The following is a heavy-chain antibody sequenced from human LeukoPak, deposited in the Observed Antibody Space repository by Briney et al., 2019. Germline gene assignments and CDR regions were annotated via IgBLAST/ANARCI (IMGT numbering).Heavy chain of an antibody. J-gene: IGHJ6*03. CDR3: AREARTSYHPLARNYMYV. CDR2: ISSSSSTI. D-gene: IGHD1-14*01. CDR1: GFTFSSYS. Sequence: GGSLRLSCAASGFTFSSYSMNWVRQAPGKGLEWVSYISSSSSTIYYADSVKGRFTISRDNAKNSLYLQMNSLRAEDTAVYYCAREARTSYHPLARNYMYVWGKGTTVTVSS. V-gene: IGHV3-48*04.